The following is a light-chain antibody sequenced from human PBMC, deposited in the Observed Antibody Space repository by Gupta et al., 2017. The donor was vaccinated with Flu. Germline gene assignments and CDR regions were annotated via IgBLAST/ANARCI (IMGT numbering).Light chain of an antibody. Sequence: DIQMTQSPSSLYASVGDRVTITCRASQSISSYLNWYQQKPGKAPKLLIYAASSLQSGVPSRFSGSGSGTDFTLTISSLQPEDFATYYCQQSYSTPFITFGQGTRLEIK. J-gene: IGKJ5*01. CDR1: QSISSY. V-gene: IGKV1-39*01. CDR2: AAS. CDR3: QQSYSTPFIT.